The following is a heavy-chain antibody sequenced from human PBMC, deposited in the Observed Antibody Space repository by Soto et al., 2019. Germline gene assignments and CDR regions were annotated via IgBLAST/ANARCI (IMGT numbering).Heavy chain of an antibody. Sequence: GGSLRLSCVASGFSFDDFVMNWVRQRPGKGLEWVSSVSWNSGAKLYADSVKGRFAISRDSAKKSVYLQMNSLRPDDTAFYYCAKGVATAVPALDYWGQGTLVTVSS. CDR1: GFSFDDFV. J-gene: IGHJ4*02. V-gene: IGHV3-9*01. D-gene: IGHD2-21*02. CDR3: AKGVATAVPALDY. CDR2: VSWNSGAK.